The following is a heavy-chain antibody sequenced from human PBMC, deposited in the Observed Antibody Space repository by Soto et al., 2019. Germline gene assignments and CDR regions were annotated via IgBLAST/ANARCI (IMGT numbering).Heavy chain of an antibody. CDR1: GYTFTSYG. CDR2: ISVYNGNT. Sequence: ASVKVSCKASGYTFTSYGISWVRQAPRQGLEWMGWISVYNGNTNYAQKLQGRVTMTTDTSTSTAYMELRSLRSDDTAVYYCARVYDFWSGYSNPFDFWGQGTLVTVSS. V-gene: IGHV1-18*01. J-gene: IGHJ4*02. CDR3: ARVYDFWSGYSNPFDF. D-gene: IGHD3-3*01.